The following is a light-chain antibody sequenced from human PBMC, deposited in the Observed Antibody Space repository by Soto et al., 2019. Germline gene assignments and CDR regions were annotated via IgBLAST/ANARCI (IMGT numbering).Light chain of an antibody. Sequence: QSVLTQPRSVSGSPGQSVTISCTGTSSDVGGYNYVSWYQQHPGKAPKLMIYDVSKRPSGVPDRFSGSKSGNTASLTISGLQAEDEADYYCCSYAGSYPTFGGGTKVTVL. CDR3: CSYAGSYPT. CDR1: SSDVGGYNY. V-gene: IGLV2-11*01. J-gene: IGLJ2*01. CDR2: DVS.